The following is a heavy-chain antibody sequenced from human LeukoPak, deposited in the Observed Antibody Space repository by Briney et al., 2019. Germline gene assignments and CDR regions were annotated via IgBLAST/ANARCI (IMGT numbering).Heavy chain of an antibody. CDR3: ARDLSYGSLDC. D-gene: IGHD3-9*01. V-gene: IGHV3-33*07. CDR2: IWSDGSQK. CDR1: GFSFKNHG. J-gene: IGHJ4*02. Sequence: GGPLRLACAASGFSFKNHGFYWVRQAPGKGLEWVAIIWSDGSQKYYADSVKGRFTISRDNSKNTVYLQMNSLRAEDTAMYYCARDLSYGSLDCRGQGTLVTVSS.